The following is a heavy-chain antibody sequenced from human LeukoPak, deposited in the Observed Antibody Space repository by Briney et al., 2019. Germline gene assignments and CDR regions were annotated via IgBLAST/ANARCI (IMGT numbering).Heavy chain of an antibody. J-gene: IGHJ4*02. CDR3: ATAAGGSYYYYFDY. V-gene: IGHV1-2*02. CDR2: INPNSGGT. D-gene: IGHD1-26*01. CDR1: GYTFTGYY. Sequence: GASVKVSCKASGYTFTGYYMHWVRQAPGQGLEWMGWINPNSGGTNYAQKFQGRVTMTEDTSTDTAYMELSSLRSEDTAVYYCATAAGGSYYYYFDYWGQGTLVTVSS.